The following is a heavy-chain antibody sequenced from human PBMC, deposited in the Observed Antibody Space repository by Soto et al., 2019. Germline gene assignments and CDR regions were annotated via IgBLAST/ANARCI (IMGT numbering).Heavy chain of an antibody. D-gene: IGHD3-10*01. Sequence: SVKVSCKASGGTFSSYAISWVRQAPGQGLEWMGGIIPIFGTANYAQKFQGRVTITADESTSTAYMELSSLRSEDTAVYYCARVSGSGSYLAYFDYWGQGTLVTVSS. V-gene: IGHV1-69*13. CDR3: ARVSGSGSYLAYFDY. CDR2: IIPIFGTA. J-gene: IGHJ4*02. CDR1: GGTFSSYA.